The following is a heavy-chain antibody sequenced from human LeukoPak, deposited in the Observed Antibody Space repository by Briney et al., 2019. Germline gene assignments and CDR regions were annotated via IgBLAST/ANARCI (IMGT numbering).Heavy chain of an antibody. CDR3: ARDLTYCGGDCYPHFDY. CDR2: ISAYNGNT. J-gene: IGHJ4*02. CDR1: GYTFTSYG. V-gene: IGHV1-18*01. Sequence: ASVKVSCKASGYTFTSYGISWVRQAPGQGLEWMGWISAYNGNTNYAQKLQGRVTMTTDTSTSTAYMELRSLRSDDTAVYYCARDLTYCGGDCYPHFDYWGQGTLVTVSS. D-gene: IGHD2-21*02.